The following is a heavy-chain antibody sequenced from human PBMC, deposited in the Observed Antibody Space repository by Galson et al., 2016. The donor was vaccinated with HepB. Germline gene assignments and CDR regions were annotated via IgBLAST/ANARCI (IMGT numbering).Heavy chain of an antibody. D-gene: IGHD7-27*01. CDR2: VNSDPSSA. CDR3: ARGIHWGIDS. CDR1: GFTFSSYW. J-gene: IGHJ4*02. V-gene: IGHV3-74*01. Sequence: SLRLSCAASGFTFSSYWMHWVRRAPGKGLVWASRVNSDPSSASYADSVKGRLTISRDNAKNTLYLQMNSLRVEDTAMYYCARGIHWGIDSWGQGTLVTVSS.